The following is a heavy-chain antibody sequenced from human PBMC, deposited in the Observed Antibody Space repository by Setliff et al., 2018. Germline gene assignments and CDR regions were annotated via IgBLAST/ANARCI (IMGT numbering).Heavy chain of an antibody. D-gene: IGHD1-26*01. V-gene: IGHV3-23*01. Sequence: ETLSLSCAASGFTFSSYAMSWVRQAPGKGLEWVSAISGSGGSTYYADSVKGRFTISRDNSKNTLYLQMNSLRAEDTAVYYCAKGPPSSGTYGGYFQHWGQGTLVTV. CDR3: AKGPPSSGTYGGYFQH. J-gene: IGHJ1*01. CDR2: ISGSGGST. CDR1: GFTFSSYA.